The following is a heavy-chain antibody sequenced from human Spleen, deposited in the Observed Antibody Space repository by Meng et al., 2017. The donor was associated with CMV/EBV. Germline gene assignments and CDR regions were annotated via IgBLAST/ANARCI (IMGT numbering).Heavy chain of an antibody. J-gene: IGHJ4*02. CDR3: ARGIVVRGTRFDH. Sequence: GSLRLSCTVSGYSISSGYYWGWIRQSPGKGLEWLGYMYHTGITDYNPSFESRVTMSIDTSKNQFFLKMKSATAADTAVYYCARGIVVRGTRFDHWGQGTLVTVSS. CDR2: MYHTGIT. V-gene: IGHV4-38-2*02. D-gene: IGHD2-15*01. CDR1: GYSISSGYY.